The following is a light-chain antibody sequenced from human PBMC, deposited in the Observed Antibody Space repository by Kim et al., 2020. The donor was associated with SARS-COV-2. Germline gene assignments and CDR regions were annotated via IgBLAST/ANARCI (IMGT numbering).Light chain of an antibody. V-gene: IGLV10-54*04. CDR2: RIN. CDR1: SNNVGDQG. J-gene: IGLJ3*02. Sequence: RQTATPTCTGNSNNVGDQGAAWLQLHQGHPPKLLSDRINLRPAGISARFSASRSGNTASLTITGLQAEDEADYYCSAWDSSLDAWVFGGGTKLTVL. CDR3: SAWDSSLDAWV.